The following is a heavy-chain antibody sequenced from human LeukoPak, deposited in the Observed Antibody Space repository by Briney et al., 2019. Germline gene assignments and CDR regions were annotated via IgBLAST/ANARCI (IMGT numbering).Heavy chain of an antibody. CDR3: THYYGSGLFDY. CDR1: GFTFSNAW. J-gene: IGHJ4*02. V-gene: IGHV3-15*01. D-gene: IGHD3-10*01. Sequence: PGGSLRLSGAASGFTFSNAWMSWVRQAPGKGLEWVGRIKSKTDGGTIDYAAPVKGRFTISRDESRNTLYLQMNSLKTEDTAVYYCTHYYGSGLFDYWGQGTLVTVSS. CDR2: IKSKTDGGTI.